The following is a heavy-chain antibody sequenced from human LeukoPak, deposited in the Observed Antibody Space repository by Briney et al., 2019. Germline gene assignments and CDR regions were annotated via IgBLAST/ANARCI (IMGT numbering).Heavy chain of an antibody. CDR2: ISYDGSNK. Sequence: GGSLRLSCAASGFTFSSYAMHWVRQAPGKGLEWVAVISYDGSNKYYADSVKGRFTISRDNSKNTLYLQMNSLRAEDTAVYYXXXXXXXXVAEGDSFDYWGQGTLVTVSS. CDR3: XXXXXXXVAEGDSFDY. D-gene: IGHD3-10*01. J-gene: IGHJ4*02. CDR1: GFTFSSYA. V-gene: IGHV3-30-3*01.